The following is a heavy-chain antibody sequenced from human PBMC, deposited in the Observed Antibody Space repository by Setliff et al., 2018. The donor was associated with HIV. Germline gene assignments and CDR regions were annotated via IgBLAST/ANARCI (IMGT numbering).Heavy chain of an antibody. V-gene: IGHV4-4*02. D-gene: IGHD3-16*01. CDR1: GDSIGSTNW. Sequence: SETLSLTCTVPGDSIGSTNWWSWVRQPPGKGLEWIGQIYDNGNTNYNPSLKGRVTISTDKSKNQFSLRLTSVTAADTATYFCESTGRKTYYYSEKYYYFDYWGLGTVVTVSS. CDR3: ESTGRKTYYYSEKYYYFDY. CDR2: IYDNGNT. J-gene: IGHJ4*02.